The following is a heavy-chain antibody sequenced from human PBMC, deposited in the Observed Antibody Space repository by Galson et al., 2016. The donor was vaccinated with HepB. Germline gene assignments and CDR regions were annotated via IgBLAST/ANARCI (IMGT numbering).Heavy chain of an antibody. D-gene: IGHD4-17*01. Sequence: SLRLSCAASGFIFSDCVMHWVRQAPGKGLEWVSGISDNGGSTYYVDSVKGRFTISRDNFKNMLYLQMNSLRAEDTAVYYCAKGLTTVTTEVDYWGQGTLVTVPS. CDR2: ISDNGGST. J-gene: IGHJ4*02. V-gene: IGHV3-23*01. CDR1: GFIFSDCV. CDR3: AKGLTTVTTEVDY.